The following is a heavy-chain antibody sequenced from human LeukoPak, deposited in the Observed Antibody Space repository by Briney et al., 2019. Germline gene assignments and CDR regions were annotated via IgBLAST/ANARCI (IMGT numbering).Heavy chain of an antibody. Sequence: GGSLRLSCAASGFTFSSYWMSWVRQAPGKGLEWVANIKQDGSEKYYVDSVKGRFTISRDNAKNSLYLQMNSLRAEDTAVYYCARAVAGTLFAFDIWRQGTMVTVSS. J-gene: IGHJ3*02. CDR1: GFTFSSYW. V-gene: IGHV3-7*01. CDR2: IKQDGSEK. D-gene: IGHD6-19*01. CDR3: ARAVAGTLFAFDI.